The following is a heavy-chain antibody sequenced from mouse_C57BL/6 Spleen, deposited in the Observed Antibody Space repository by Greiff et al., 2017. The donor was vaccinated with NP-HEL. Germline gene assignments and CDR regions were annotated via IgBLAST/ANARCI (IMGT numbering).Heavy chain of an antibody. CDR2: IYPGDGDT. D-gene: IGHD2-5*01. CDR1: GYAFSSSW. CDR3: ARVYSNSGAMDY. Sequence: QVQLQQSGPELVKPGASVKISCKASGYAFSSSWMNWVKQRPGKGLEWIGRIYPGDGDTNYNGKFKGKATLTADKSSSTAYMQLSSLTSEDSAVYVCARVYSNSGAMDYWGQGTSVTVSS. J-gene: IGHJ4*01. V-gene: IGHV1-82*01.